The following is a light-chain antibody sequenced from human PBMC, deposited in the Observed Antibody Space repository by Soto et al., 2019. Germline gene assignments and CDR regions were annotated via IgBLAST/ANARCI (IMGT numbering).Light chain of an antibody. CDR2: GNT. Sequence: QSVLTQPPSVSGAPGQRVTISCTGSSSNIGAGYDVRWYQQFPGTTPKFLIYGNTNRPSGVPDRFSASKSGTSASLDITVLQAEYEAEYFCQSYDSSLTVVFGGGTKLTVL. J-gene: IGLJ2*01. CDR1: SSNIGAGYD. CDR3: QSYDSSLTVV. V-gene: IGLV1-40*01.